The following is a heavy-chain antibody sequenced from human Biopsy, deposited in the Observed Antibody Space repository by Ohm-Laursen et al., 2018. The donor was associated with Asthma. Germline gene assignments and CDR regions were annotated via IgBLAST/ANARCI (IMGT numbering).Heavy chain of an antibody. CDR3: ARDVMEWYLPAFDF. CDR1: GFTFGNYG. CDR2: GGSYYDGGLK. V-gene: IGHV3-30*03. D-gene: IGHD3-3*01. J-gene: IGHJ4*02. Sequence: SLRLSCAASGFTFGNYGMHWVRQAPGKGLEWVAVGGSYYDGGLKYYADSVNGRFTVSRDDSKNTLYLQMNSLRPDDTAVYYCARDVMEWYLPAFDFWGQGTLATVSS.